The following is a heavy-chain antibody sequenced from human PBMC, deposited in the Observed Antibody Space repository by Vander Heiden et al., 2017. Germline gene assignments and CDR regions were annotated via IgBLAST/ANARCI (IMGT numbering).Heavy chain of an antibody. CDR2: IYYSGST. J-gene: IGHJ4*02. CDR1: GGSLSSSSFY. V-gene: IGHV4-39*01. Sequence: QLQLQESGPGLVKPSETLSLTCTVSGGSLSSSSFYWGWIRQPPGKGLEWIGSIYYSGSTYYNPALKSRVTISVDTSKTKFSLKLRSVTAAYTAVYYFARRSGGWYPFDYWGQGTMVTVFS. D-gene: IGHD6-19*01. CDR3: ARRSGGWYPFDY.